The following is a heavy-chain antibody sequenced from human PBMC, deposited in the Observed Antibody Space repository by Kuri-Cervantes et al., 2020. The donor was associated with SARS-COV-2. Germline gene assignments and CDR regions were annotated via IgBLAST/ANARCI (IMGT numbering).Heavy chain of an antibody. CDR3: ARHRPDYDFCSGYWGWFDP. Sequence: SETLSLTCTVSGGSISSYYWSWIRQPPGKGLEWIGYIYYSGSTNYNPSLKSRDTISVDTSKNQFSLKLSSVTAADTAVYYCARHRPDYDFCSGYWGWFDPWGQGTLVTVSS. CDR2: IYYSGST. D-gene: IGHD3-3*01. J-gene: IGHJ5*02. V-gene: IGHV4-59*08. CDR1: GGSISSYY.